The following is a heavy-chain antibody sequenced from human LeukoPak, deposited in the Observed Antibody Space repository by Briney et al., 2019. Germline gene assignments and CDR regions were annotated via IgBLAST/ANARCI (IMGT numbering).Heavy chain of an antibody. J-gene: IGHJ5*02. D-gene: IGHD5-18*01. CDR3: ARDVDTAMVTWFDP. Sequence: PGGSLRLSCAASGFTFSEYYMTWIRQAPGKGLEWVSSISSSSSYIYYADSVKGRFTISRDNAKNSLYLQMNSLRAEDTAVYYCARDVDTAMVTWFDPWGQGTLVTVSS. V-gene: IGHV3-11*06. CDR2: ISSSSSYI. CDR1: GFTFSEYY.